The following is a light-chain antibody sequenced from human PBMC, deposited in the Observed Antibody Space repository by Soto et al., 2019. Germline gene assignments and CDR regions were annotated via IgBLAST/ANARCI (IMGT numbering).Light chain of an antibody. CDR2: DAS. V-gene: IGKV3-11*01. CDR1: QSVSSY. J-gene: IGKJ1*01. CDR3: QQRGNWWT. Sequence: EIVLTQSPATLSLSPGERATLSCRASQSVSSYLAWYQQKPGQSPRLLIYDASNRASGIPARFTGSGSGTDFTLTISSVEPEDSAVYYCQQRGNWWTFGQGTKV.